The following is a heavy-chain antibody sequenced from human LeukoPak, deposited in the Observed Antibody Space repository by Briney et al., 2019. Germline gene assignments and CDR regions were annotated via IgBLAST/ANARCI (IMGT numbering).Heavy chain of an antibody. CDR2: ISGGGGST. Sequence: GGSLRLSCAASGFTFSSYAMSWVRQAPGKGLEWVSAISGGGGSTYYADSVKGRFTISRDNAKNSLYPQMNSLRAEDTAVYYCARDGKYCSGGSCPLGDYYYYGMDVWGQGTTVTVSS. CDR1: GFTFSSYA. V-gene: IGHV3-23*01. CDR3: ARDGKYCSGGSCPLGDYYYYGMDV. J-gene: IGHJ6*02. D-gene: IGHD2-15*01.